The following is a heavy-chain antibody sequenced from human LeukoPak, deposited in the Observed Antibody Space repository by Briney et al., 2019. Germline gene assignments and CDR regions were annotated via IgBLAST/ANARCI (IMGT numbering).Heavy chain of an antibody. Sequence: ASVKVSCKASGYAFTGYYMHWVRQAPGQGLEWMGWINPNSGGTNYAQKFQGRVTMTRDTSISTAYMELSRLRSDDTAVYYCARPGNSGSYSSPYNSPLDAFDIWGKGTTVTVSS. CDR3: ARPGNSGSYSSPYNSPLDAFDI. CDR1: GYAFTGYY. D-gene: IGHD1-26*01. V-gene: IGHV1-2*02. J-gene: IGHJ3*02. CDR2: INPNSGGT.